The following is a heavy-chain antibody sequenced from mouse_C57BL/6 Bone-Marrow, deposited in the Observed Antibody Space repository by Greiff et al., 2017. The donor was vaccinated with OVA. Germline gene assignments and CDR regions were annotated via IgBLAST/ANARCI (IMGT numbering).Heavy chain of an antibody. D-gene: IGHD1-1*01. CDR2: IYPGSGST. CDR1: GYTFTSYW. J-gene: IGHJ4*01. Sequence: VQLQQSGAELVKPGASVKMSCKASGYTFTSYWITWVKQRPGQGLEWIGDIYPGSGSTNYNEKFKSKATLTVDTSSSTAYMQLSSLTSEDSAVYYCARDGSSRYYAMDYWGQGTSVTVSS. V-gene: IGHV1-55*01. CDR3: ARDGSSRYYAMDY.